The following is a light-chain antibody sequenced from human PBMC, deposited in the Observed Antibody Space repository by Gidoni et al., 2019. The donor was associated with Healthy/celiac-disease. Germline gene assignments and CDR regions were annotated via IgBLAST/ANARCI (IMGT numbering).Light chain of an antibody. J-gene: IGKJ1*01. CDR2: GAS. V-gene: IGKV3-20*01. CDR1: LSVSSSY. Sequence: EIVLTQSPGTLSLSPGERATLSCRARLSVSSSYLAWYQQTPGQAPRLLIYGASSRATGIPDRFSGSGSGTVFTLTISRLEPEDFAVYYCQQYGSSPRTFGQXTKVEIK. CDR3: QQYGSSPRT.